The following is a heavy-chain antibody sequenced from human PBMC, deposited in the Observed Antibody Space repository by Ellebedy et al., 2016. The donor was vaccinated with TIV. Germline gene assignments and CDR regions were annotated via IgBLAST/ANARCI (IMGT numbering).Heavy chain of an antibody. CDR1: GYTFTAFY. Sequence: ASVKVSCKSSGYTFTAFYLHWVRQAPGQGLEWMGWINPDSGSTNFAQKFQGRVTMTRDTSVNTAYMELNRLESDDMAVYYCARVRRGSSGMDVWGQGTTVIVS. J-gene: IGHJ6*02. V-gene: IGHV1-2*02. CDR2: INPDSGST. D-gene: IGHD6-19*01. CDR3: ARVRRGSSGMDV.